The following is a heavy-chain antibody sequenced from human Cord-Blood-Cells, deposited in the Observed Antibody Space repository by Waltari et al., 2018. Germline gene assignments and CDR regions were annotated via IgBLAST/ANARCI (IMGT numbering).Heavy chain of an antibody. V-gene: IGHV1-8*03. CDR1: GYTFTSYD. D-gene: IGHD3-10*01. J-gene: IGHJ4*02. CDR3: ARGLRGSGSYYFDY. CDR2: MTPNSGNT. Sequence: QVQLVQSGAEVKKPGASVKVSCKASGYTFTSYDINWVRQATGQGLEWIGWMTPNSGNTGYAQKFQGRVTITRNTAISTAYMELSSLRSEDTAVYYCARGLRGSGSYYFDYWGQGTLVTVSS.